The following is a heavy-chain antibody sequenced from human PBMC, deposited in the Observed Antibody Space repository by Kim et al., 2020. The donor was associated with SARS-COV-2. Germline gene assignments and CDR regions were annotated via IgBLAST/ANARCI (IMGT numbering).Heavy chain of an antibody. CDR1: GDSVSSNSAA. V-gene: IGHV6-1*01. Sequence: SQTLSLTCAISGDSVSSNSAAWNWIRQSPSRGLEWLGRTYYRSKWYNDYAVSVKSRITINPDTSKNQFSLQLNSVTPEDTAVYYCARATLYYYDSSGYYHPEAFDIWGQGTMVTVSS. D-gene: IGHD3-22*01. CDR3: ARATLYYYDSSGYYHPEAFDI. J-gene: IGHJ3*02. CDR2: TYYRSKWYN.